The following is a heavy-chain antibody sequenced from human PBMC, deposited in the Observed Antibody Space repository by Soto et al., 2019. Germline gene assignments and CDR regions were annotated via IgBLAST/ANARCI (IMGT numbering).Heavy chain of an antibody. V-gene: IGHV3-74*01. J-gene: IGHJ4*02. D-gene: IGHD3-22*01. CDR2: IDRDESSA. CDR1: GFTFSSTW. Sequence: GGSLRLSCVASGFTFSSTWMHWVSQAPGKRLVWVSRIDRDESSARYADSVKGRFTISRDNAKNTLYLQMDSLRAEDTAVYYCGREYYYSIDYWGQGTLVTVSS. CDR3: GREYYYSIDY.